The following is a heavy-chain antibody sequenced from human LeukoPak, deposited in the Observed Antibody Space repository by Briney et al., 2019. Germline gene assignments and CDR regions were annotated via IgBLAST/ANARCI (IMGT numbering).Heavy chain of an antibody. Sequence: SETLSLTCAVYGGSFSGYYWSWIRQPPGKGLEWIGEINHSGSTNYNPSLKSRVTISVDTSKNQFSLKLSSVTAADTAVYYCARELAQNAFDIWGQGTMVTVSS. V-gene: IGHV4-34*01. CDR3: ARELAQNAFDI. J-gene: IGHJ3*02. D-gene: IGHD1-7*01. CDR2: INHSGST. CDR1: GGSFSGYY.